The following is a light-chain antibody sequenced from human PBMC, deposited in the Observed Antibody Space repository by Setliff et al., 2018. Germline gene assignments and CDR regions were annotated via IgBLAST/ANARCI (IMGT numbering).Light chain of an antibody. CDR2: EVS. CDR1: SSDIGAYNS. J-gene: IGLJ1*01. CDR3: CSHASSSPYV. Sequence: QSALTQHASVSGSPGQSITISCSGTSSDIGAYNSVSWYQQHPGKAPRVIIYEVSDRPSGVSNRFSGSKSDNTASLTISGLQAEDEADYYCCSHASSSPYVFGTGTKVTVL. V-gene: IGLV2-14*01.